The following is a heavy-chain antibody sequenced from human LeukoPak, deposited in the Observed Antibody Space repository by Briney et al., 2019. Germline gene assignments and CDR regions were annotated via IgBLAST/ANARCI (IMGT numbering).Heavy chain of an antibody. D-gene: IGHD5-18*01. CDR3: AKNVDTAMVDAFDI. V-gene: IGHV3-53*01. CDR1: GFIVSTNY. J-gene: IGHJ3*02. CDR2: IYSGGST. Sequence: GGSLRLSCAASGFIVSTNYMSWVRQAPGKGLEWVSVIYSGGSTYYADSVKGRFTISRDNSKNTLYLQMNSLRAEDTAVYYCAKNVDTAMVDAFDIWGQGTMVTVSS.